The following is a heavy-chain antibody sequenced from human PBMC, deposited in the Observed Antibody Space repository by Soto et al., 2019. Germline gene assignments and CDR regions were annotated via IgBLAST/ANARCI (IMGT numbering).Heavy chain of an antibody. J-gene: IGHJ3*02. V-gene: IGHV3-48*01. CDR1: EFSFSSYN. CDR3: AGAFDI. CDR2: ISSSSSTI. Sequence: PGGSLRLSCAASEFSFSSYNMNWVRQAPGKGLEWVSYISSSSSTIYYADSVKGRFIISRDNAKNSLYLQMNSLRAEDTAVYYCAGAFDIWGQGTMVTVSS.